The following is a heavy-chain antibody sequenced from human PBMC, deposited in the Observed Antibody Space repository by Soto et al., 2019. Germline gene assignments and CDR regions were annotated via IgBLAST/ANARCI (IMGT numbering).Heavy chain of an antibody. J-gene: IGHJ5*01. Sequence: GGSLRLSCAASGFTFSSYGMHWVRQAPGKGLEWVAVISYDGSNKYYADSVKGRFTISRDNSKNTLYLQMNSLRAEDTAVYYCAKVRVWMALAAAVDSWGQGTLVPVSA. CDR1: GFTFSSYG. D-gene: IGHD6-13*01. CDR3: AKVRVWMALAAAVDS. V-gene: IGHV3-30*18. CDR2: ISYDGSNK.